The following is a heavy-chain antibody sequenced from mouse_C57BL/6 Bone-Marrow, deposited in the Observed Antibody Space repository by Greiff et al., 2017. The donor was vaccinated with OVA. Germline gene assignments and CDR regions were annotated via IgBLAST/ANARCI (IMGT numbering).Heavy chain of an antibody. CDR1: GFSLTSYA. CDR3: AREPYYDYEGAWFAY. V-gene: IGHV2-9-1*01. D-gene: IGHD2-4*01. CDR2: IWTGGGT. J-gene: IGHJ3*01. Sequence: QVQLQQSGPGLVAPSQSLSITCTVSGFSLTSYAISWVRQPPGKGLEWLGVIWTGGGTNYNSALKSRLSISKDNSKSQVFLKMNSLQTDDTARYYCAREPYYDYEGAWFAYWGQGTLVTVSA.